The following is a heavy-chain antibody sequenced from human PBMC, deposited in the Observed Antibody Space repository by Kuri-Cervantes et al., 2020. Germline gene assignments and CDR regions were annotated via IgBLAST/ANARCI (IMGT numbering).Heavy chain of an antibody. CDR3: ARGLGHCYQNYYFDH. J-gene: IGHJ4*02. V-gene: IGHV2-70*11. D-gene: IGHD2-21*02. CDR1: GFSLSTSGMC. Sequence: SGPTLVKPTQTLTLTCTFSGFSLSTSGMCVSWIRQPPGKALEWLARIDWDDDKYYSTSLKTRLTIPKDTSKNQVVLTMTNMDPVDTATYYCARGLGHCYQNYYFDHWGQGTLVTVSS. CDR2: IDWDDDK.